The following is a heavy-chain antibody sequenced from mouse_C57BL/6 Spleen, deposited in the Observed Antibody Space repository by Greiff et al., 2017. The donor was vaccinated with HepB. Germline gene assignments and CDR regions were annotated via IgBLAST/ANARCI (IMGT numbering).Heavy chain of an antibody. CDR2: IDPENGDT. Sequence: VTLKESGAELVRPGASVKLSCTASGFNIKDDYMHWVKQRPEQGLEWIGWIDPENGDTEYASKFQGKATITADTSSNTAYLQLSSLTSEDTAVYYCTSYSNYDAMDYWGQGTSVTVSS. D-gene: IGHD2-5*01. CDR3: TSYSNYDAMDY. V-gene: IGHV14-4*01. J-gene: IGHJ4*01. CDR1: GFNIKDDY.